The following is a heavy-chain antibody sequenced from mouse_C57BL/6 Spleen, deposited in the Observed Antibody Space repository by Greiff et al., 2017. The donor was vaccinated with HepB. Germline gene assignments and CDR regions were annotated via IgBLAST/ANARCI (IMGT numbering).Heavy chain of an antibody. CDR3: ARGEYYATFDY. Sequence: EVQLQQSGPELVKPGASVKISCKASGYTFTDYYMNWVKQSHGKSLEWIGDINPNNGGTSYNQKFKGKATLTVDKSSSTAYMELRSLTSEDSAVYYCARGEYYATFDYWGQGTTLTVSS. CDR1: GYTFTDYY. J-gene: IGHJ2*01. D-gene: IGHD1-1*01. CDR2: INPNNGGT. V-gene: IGHV1-26*01.